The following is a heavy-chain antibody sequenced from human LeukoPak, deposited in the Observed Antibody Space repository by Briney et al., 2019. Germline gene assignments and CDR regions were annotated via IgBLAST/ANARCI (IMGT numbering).Heavy chain of an antibody. CDR2: IKSKTDGGTT. J-gene: IGHJ4*02. CDR1: GFTFSNAW. CDR3: ARDEDERCSSTSCSKFDY. Sequence: GGSLRLSCAASGFTFSNAWMSWVRQAPGKGLEWVGRIKSKTDGGTTDYAAPVKGRFTISRDDSKNTLYLQMNSLRAEDTAVYYCARDEDERCSSTSCSKFDYWGQGTLVTVSS. D-gene: IGHD2-2*01. V-gene: IGHV3-15*01.